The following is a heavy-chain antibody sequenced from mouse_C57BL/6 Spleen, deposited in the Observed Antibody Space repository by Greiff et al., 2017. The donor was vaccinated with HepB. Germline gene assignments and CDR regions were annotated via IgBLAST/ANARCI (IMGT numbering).Heavy chain of an antibody. Sequence: EVQLVESGGGLVKPGGSLKLSCAASGFTFSDYGMHWVRQAPEKGLEWVAYISSGSSTIYYADTVKGRFTISRDNAKNTLFLQMTSLRSEDTAMYYCATGYGNYLYFDVWGTGTTVTVSS. J-gene: IGHJ1*03. CDR3: ATGYGNYLYFDV. CDR1: GFTFSDYG. D-gene: IGHD2-1*01. CDR2: ISSGSSTI. V-gene: IGHV5-17*01.